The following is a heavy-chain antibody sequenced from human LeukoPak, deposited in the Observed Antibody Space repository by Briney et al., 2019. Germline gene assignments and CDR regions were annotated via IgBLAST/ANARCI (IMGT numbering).Heavy chain of an antibody. V-gene: IGHV1-8*01. CDR2: MNLNSGNT. Sequence: GASVKVSCKASKDTFTIYDVSWVRQATGLGLEWMGWMNLNSGNTGYAQKFQGRVTMTMNSSISTAHMELTSLTSEDTAVYYCARSTMGARRRYDYWGQGTLVTVSS. CDR3: ARSTMGARRRYDY. D-gene: IGHD1-26*01. J-gene: IGHJ4*02. CDR1: KDTFTIYD.